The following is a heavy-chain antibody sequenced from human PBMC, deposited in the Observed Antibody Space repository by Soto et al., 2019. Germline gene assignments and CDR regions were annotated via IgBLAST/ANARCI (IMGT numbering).Heavy chain of an antibody. D-gene: IGHD2-15*01. CDR1: GGSISSYY. CDR3: ARLGGYCSGGSCYSGWFDP. Sequence: QVQLQESGPGLVKPSETLSLTCTVSGGSISSYYWSWIRQPPGKGLEWIGYIYYSGSTNYNPSLKSRVTISLDTSKNQFSLKLSSVTAADTAVYYCARLGGYCSGGSCYSGWFDPWGQGTLVTVSS. V-gene: IGHV4-59*08. J-gene: IGHJ5*02. CDR2: IYYSGST.